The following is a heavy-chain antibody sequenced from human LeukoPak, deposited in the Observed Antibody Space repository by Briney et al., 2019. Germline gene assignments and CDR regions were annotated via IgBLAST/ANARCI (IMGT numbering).Heavy chain of an antibody. Sequence: GGSLRLSCAASGFTFDDYGMSWVRQAPGEGLEWVSSINWNGGRTGYADSVKGRFIISRDNAKNSLYLQMNSLRAEDTALYYCARGEYYFDYWGQGTLVTVSS. CDR1: GFTFDDYG. CDR2: INWNGGRT. CDR3: ARGEYYFDY. J-gene: IGHJ4*02. D-gene: IGHD3-16*01. V-gene: IGHV3-20*04.